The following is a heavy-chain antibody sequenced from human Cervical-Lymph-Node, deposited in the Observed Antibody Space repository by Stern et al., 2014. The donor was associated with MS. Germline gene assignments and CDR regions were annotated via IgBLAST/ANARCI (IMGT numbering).Heavy chain of an antibody. V-gene: IGHV4-4*02. CDR2: IYPSGTP. D-gene: IGHD2-8*01. J-gene: IGHJ4*02. CDR1: GGSISGGHW. Sequence: QVQLQESGPGLVKPSGTLSLTCAVSGGSISGGHWWILVRQPPGKGLEWIGEIYPSGTPKYTPPLKMRVTISRDKSRTQFSLTLSSVTAADTAVYYCARALSGCPNGECYLDWLADYWGQGTLVTVSS. CDR3: ARALSGCPNGECYLDWLADY.